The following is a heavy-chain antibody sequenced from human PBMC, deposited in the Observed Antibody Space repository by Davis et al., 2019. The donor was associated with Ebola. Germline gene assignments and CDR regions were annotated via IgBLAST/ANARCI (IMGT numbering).Heavy chain of an antibody. CDR1: GGSFSGYY. D-gene: IGHD3-3*01. V-gene: IGHV4-34*12. J-gene: IGHJ4*02. Sequence: SEPLSPTFAVHGGSFSGYYWSWIRQAPGQGLEWIGSIFYTVTTYFNSSLGSRVAVSVDTPKNQFSLRLNSVTAADTAVYYCAIQILGFTRVFDYWGRGTQVTVSS. CDR3: AIQILGFTRVFDY. CDR2: IFYTVTT.